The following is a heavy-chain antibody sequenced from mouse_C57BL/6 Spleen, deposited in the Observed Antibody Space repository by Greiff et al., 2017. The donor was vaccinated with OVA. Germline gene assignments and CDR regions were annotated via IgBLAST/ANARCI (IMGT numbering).Heavy chain of an antibody. CDR2: INYDGSST. Sequence: EVMLVESEGGLVQPGSSMKLSCTASGFTFSDYYMAWVRQVPEKGLEWVANINYDGSSTYYLDSLKSRFIISRDNAKNILYLQMSSLKSEDTATYYCARVDGYSYAMDYWGQGTSVTVSS. CDR3: ARVDGYSYAMDY. J-gene: IGHJ4*01. V-gene: IGHV5-16*01. CDR1: GFTFSDYY. D-gene: IGHD2-3*01.